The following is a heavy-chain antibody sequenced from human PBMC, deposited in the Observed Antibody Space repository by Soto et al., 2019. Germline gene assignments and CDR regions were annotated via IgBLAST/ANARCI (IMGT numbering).Heavy chain of an antibody. CDR3: ARGGRGYEFDY. V-gene: IGHV1-69*13. J-gene: IGHJ4*02. Sequence: ASVKVSCKASGGTFDNYAISWVRQAPGQGLEWVGGIIPIFGTANYAQKFQGRVTITADESTSTAYMELSSLRAEDMAVYYCARGGRGYEFDYWGQGALVTVSS. D-gene: IGHD5-12*01. CDR2: IIPIFGTA. CDR1: GGTFDNYA.